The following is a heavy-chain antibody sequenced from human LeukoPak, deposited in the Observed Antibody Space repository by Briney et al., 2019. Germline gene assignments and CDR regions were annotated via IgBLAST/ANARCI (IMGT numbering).Heavy chain of an antibody. Sequence: GGSPRLSCAASGFTFSSYWMHWVRQTPGKGLVWVSRINSDGSSTSYADSVKGRFTISRDNAKNTLFLQMNSLRAEDTAVYYCARDPSFGVVIQNWFDPWGQGTLVTVSS. CDR2: INSDGSST. V-gene: IGHV3-74*01. J-gene: IGHJ5*02. CDR1: GFTFSSYW. CDR3: ARDPSFGVVIQNWFDP. D-gene: IGHD3-3*01.